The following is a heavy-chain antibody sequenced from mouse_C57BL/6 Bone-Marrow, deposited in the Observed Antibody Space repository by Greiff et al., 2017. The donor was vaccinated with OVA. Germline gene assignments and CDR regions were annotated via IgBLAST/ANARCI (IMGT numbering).Heavy chain of an antibody. J-gene: IGHJ4*01. CDR2: IDPSDGDT. D-gene: IGHD1-1*01. Sequence: QVQLQQPGAELVKPGASVKLSCKASGYTFTSSWMHWVKQRPGQGLEWIGLIDPSDGDTNYNEKFKGKATLTVDKPSSTAYMQLSSLTSEDSAVDYCARTVNTAGVDAMAYWGQGTLVTVSA. CDR1: GYTFTSSW. V-gene: IGHV1-69*02. CDR3: ARTVNTAGVDAMAY.